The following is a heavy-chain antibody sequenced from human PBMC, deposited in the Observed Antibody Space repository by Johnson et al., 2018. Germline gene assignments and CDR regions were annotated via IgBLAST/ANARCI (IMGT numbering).Heavy chain of an antibody. V-gene: IGHV3-30-3*01. Sequence: QVQLVQSGGGVVQXGRSLRLSCAASGFTFSSYAMHWVRQAPGKGLEWVAVISYDGSNKYYADSVKGRFTISRDNSKNTLYLQMNSLRAEDTAVYYCARPSGNYLGRSFDIWGQGTLVTVSS. CDR3: ARPSGNYLGRSFDI. CDR2: ISYDGSNK. J-gene: IGHJ3*02. D-gene: IGHD1-26*01. CDR1: GFTFSSYA.